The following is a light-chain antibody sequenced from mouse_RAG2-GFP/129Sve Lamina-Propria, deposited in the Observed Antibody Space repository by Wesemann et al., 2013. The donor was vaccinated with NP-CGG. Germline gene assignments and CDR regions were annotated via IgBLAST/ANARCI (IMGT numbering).Light chain of an antibody. J-gene: IGKJ2*01. CDR3: QQYSSYPLT. CDR1: QDVGTA. Sequence: VMTQSHKFMSTSVGDRVSITCKASQDVGTAVAWYQQKPGQSPKLLIYWASTRHTGVPDRFTGSGSGTDFTLTISNVQSEDLADYFCQQYSSYPLTFGGGDQAGNKT. CDR2: WAS. V-gene: IGKV6-23*01.